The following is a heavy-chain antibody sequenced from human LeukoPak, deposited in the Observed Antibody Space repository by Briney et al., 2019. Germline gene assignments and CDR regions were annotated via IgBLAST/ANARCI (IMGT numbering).Heavy chain of an antibody. CDR1: GFTFSSYS. Sequence: PGGSLRLSCAASGFTFSSYSMNWVRQAPGKGLEWVSYISSSSSTIYNADSVKGRFTISRDNAKNSLYLQMNSLRDEDTAVYYCAPELYSGSQSWGQGTLVTVSS. J-gene: IGHJ5*02. CDR2: ISSSSSTI. CDR3: APELYSGSQS. V-gene: IGHV3-48*02. D-gene: IGHD1-26*01.